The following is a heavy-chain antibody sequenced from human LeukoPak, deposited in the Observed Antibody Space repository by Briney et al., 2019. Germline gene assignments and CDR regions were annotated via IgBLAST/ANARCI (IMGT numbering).Heavy chain of an antibody. J-gene: IGHJ4*02. CDR3: ARDPYYYDSSGYYLFDY. CDR1: GYTFTGYY. Sequence: ASVKVSCKASGYTFTGYYMHWVRQAPGQGLEWMGWINPNSGGTNYAQKFQGRVTMTRDTSISTAYMELSRLRSDDTAVYYCARDPYYYDSSGYYLFDYWGQGTLVAVSS. CDR2: INPNSGGT. V-gene: IGHV1-2*02. D-gene: IGHD3-22*01.